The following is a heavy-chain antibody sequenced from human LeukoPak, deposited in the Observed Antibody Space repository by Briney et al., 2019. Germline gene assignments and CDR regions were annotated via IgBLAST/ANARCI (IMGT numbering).Heavy chain of an antibody. V-gene: IGHV3-11*04. CDR2: ISSTAYTI. D-gene: IGHD6-13*01. CDR1: GFTFSDSY. J-gene: IGHJ6*03. Sequence: GGSQRLSCAASGFTFSDSYMTWIRQAPGKGLEWVSYISSTAYTIFYADSVKGRFTISRDNAKNSLYLQMNSLRAEDTAVYYCARAAGYSSSWYSRDYYYYMDVWGKGTTVTISS. CDR3: ARAAGYSSSWYSRDYYYYMDV.